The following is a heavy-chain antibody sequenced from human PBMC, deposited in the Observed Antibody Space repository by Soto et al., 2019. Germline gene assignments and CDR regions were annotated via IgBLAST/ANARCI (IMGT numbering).Heavy chain of an antibody. CDR3: AHRPRGFSYYFDY. J-gene: IGHJ4*02. Sequence: QITLKESGPTLVKPTQTLTLTCTFSGFSLTTRGVGVGWIRQPPGKALEWLALIYWDDDEGYSPSLKSRLTITKDTSKHQVVLTMTHMDPVDTATYYCAHRPRGFSYYFDYWGQGTLVTVSS. V-gene: IGHV2-5*02. D-gene: IGHD3-10*01. CDR1: GFSLTTRGVG. CDR2: IYWDDDE.